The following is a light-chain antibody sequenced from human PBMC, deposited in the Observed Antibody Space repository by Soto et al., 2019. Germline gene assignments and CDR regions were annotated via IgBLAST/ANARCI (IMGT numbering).Light chain of an antibody. CDR3: QQYHNWPQT. CDR2: GAS. V-gene: IGKV3-15*01. Sequence: EIVLTQSPGTLSLSPGERATLSCRASQSVSSNLAWYQQKPGQAPRLLIYGASTRATGIPARFSGSGSGTEFTLTISSLQSADFGVYYCQQYHNWPQTFGQGTKVDIK. J-gene: IGKJ1*01. CDR1: QSVSSN.